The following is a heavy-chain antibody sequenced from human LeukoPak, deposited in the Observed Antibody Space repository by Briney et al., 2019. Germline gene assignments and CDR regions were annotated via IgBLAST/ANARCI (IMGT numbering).Heavy chain of an antibody. CDR3: AKGVAVASPYYFDY. D-gene: IGHD6-19*01. V-gene: IGHV3-23*01. CDR1: GFTFSSYA. CDR2: ISGSGSST. J-gene: IGHJ4*02. Sequence: PGGSLRRYCAASGFTFSSYAMSWVRQAPGKGLGWVSPISGSGSSTYYADSGKGRFTISRDNSKNTLYLQMNSLRAEDTAVYYCAKGVAVASPYYFDYWGQGTLVTVSS.